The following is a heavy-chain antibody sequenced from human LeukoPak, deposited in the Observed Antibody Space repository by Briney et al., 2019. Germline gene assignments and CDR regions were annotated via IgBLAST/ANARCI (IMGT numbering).Heavy chain of an antibody. CDR2: ISSSSSTI. CDR3: ARGFHRYNYDSGAYSVY. D-gene: IGHD3-22*01. J-gene: IGHJ4*02. Sequence: GGSLTLSCAASGFIFTSYSMNWVRQAPGKGLEWISYISSSSSTIYYADSVRGRFTISRDNAKNSLYLQMNSLRAEDTAVYYCARGFHRYNYDSGAYSVYWGQGTLVTVSS. CDR1: GFIFTSYS. V-gene: IGHV3-48*01.